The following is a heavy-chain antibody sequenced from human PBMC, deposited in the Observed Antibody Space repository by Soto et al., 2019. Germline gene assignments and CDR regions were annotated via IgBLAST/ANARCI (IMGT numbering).Heavy chain of an antibody. CDR3: VRDYAMVPYYASSGYYYY. D-gene: IGHD3-22*01. J-gene: IGHJ1*01. CDR1: GFNFSNYA. CDR2: ISPAGTT. Sequence: GGSLRRSWLPAGFNFSNYAIHWVRQAPGEGLEWVLLISPAGTTYYADSVKGRFTISRDNAKNSLYLQMNSLRAEDTAVYYCVRDYAMVPYYASSGYYYYWGKGTLVTVSS. V-gene: IGHV3-21*01.